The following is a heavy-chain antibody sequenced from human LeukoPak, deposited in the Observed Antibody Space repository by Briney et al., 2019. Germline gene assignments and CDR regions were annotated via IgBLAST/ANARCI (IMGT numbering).Heavy chain of an antibody. CDR1: GFTFSRYS. D-gene: IGHD3-22*01. J-gene: IGHJ4*02. CDR3: ASLMYYYDSSGYYE. Sequence: PGGSLRLSCAASGFTFSRYSMNWVRQAPGKGLEWIGEINHSGSTNYNPSLKSRVTISVDTSKNQFSLKLSSVTAADTAVYYCASLMYYYDSSGYYEWGQGTLVTVSS. CDR2: INHSGST. V-gene: IGHV4-34*01.